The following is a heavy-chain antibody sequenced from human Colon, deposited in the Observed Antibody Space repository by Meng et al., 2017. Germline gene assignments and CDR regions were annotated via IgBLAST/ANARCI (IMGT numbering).Heavy chain of an antibody. CDR1: GFTFSNHG. J-gene: IGHJ4*02. CDR2: VGGGGDTT. V-gene: IGHV3-23*01. Sequence: GESLKISCVGSGFTFSNHGMSWARQAPGQGLECVSAVGGGGDTTYYADSAKGRFTISRDNSKNTMYLQMNNLRAEDAAVYYCARITSSASDHWGQGTMVTVSS. CDR3: ARITSSASDH.